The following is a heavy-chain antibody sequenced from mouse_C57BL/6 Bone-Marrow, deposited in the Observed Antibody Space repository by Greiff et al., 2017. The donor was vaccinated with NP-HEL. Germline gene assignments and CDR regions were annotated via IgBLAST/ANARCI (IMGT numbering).Heavy chain of an antibody. CDR1: GFTFSSYG. Sequence: EVQGVESGGDLVKPGGSLKLSCAASGFTFSSYGMSWVRQTPDKRLEWVATISSGGSYTYYPDSVKGRFTISRDNAKNTLYLQMSSLKSEDTAMYYCAREDYDGKTFAYWGQGTLVTVSA. D-gene: IGHD2-4*01. J-gene: IGHJ3*01. V-gene: IGHV5-6*01. CDR2: ISSGGSYT. CDR3: AREDYDGKTFAY.